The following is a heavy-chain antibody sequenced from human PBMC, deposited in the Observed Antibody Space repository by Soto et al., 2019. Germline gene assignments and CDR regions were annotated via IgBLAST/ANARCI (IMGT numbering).Heavy chain of an antibody. D-gene: IGHD3-9*01. V-gene: IGHV3-21*01. Sequence: EVQLVESGGGLVKPGGSLRLSCAASGFTFSSYSMNWVRQAPGKGLEWVSSISSSSSYIYYADSEKGRFTISRDNAKNYLYLQMNSVRAEDTAVYYCTKCRPDYDIWTTYYYYYYMDVWGKGTTVTVSS. J-gene: IGHJ6*03. CDR2: ISSSSSYI. CDR1: GFTFSSYS. CDR3: TKCRPDYDIWTTYYYYYYMDV.